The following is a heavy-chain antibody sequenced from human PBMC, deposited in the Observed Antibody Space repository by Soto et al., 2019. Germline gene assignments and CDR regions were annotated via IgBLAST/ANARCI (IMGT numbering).Heavy chain of an antibody. D-gene: IGHD6-6*01. Sequence: EVQLLESGGGLAQPGGSLRLSCAASGFTFSGFAMSWVRQAPGKGLEWVSAITGSGGSTYHADSVKGRFTISRDNSKNVLYLEMNNLRADDTAVYYCAKGSSSSRTYYFDSWGQGTLATVSS. CDR3: AKGSSSSRTYYFDS. CDR2: ITGSGGST. CDR1: GFTFSGFA. J-gene: IGHJ4*02. V-gene: IGHV3-23*01.